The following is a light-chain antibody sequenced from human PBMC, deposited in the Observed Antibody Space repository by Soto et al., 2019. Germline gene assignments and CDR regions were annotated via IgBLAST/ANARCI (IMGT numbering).Light chain of an antibody. J-gene: IGKJ5*01. CDR3: QQLNRYPIT. CDR1: QGINIF. Sequence: DIQLTQSPSFLSASVGDRVTITCRASQGINIFLAWFQQKPGKAPNLLISAASTLQSGVPSRFSGSGSETEFTLTITSRQPADFATYYCQQLNRYPITFGQGTRLEIK. CDR2: AAS. V-gene: IGKV1-9*01.